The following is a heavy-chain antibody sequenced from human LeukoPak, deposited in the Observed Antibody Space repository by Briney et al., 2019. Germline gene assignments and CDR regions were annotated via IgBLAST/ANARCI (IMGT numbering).Heavy chain of an antibody. CDR3: VRRDSTGWNYFDP. V-gene: IGHV4-59*08. CDR1: GGSINSHY. J-gene: IGHJ4*02. D-gene: IGHD6-19*01. Sequence: PAETQTLLCTVSGGSINSHYGSWIRQPPGKGLEWIGDIYYKGDTNYNPSLKSGVTISVDTSKHHLSLKLTSVLAADTAIYYCVRRDSTGWNYFDPWGLGTLVTVSS. CDR2: IYYKGDT.